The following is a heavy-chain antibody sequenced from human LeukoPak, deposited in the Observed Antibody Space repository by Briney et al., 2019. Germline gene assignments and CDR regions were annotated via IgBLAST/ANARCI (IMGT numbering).Heavy chain of an antibody. J-gene: IGHJ4*02. CDR1: GFTFTNYA. V-gene: IGHV3-43*02. Sequence: GGSLRLSCAASGFTFTNYAMSWVRQAPGKGLEWVSLISGDGVSTFYADSVKGRFSISRDNSKNSLYLEMNSLRTEDAAMYYCAKESGKFDYWGQGTLVAVSS. CDR2: ISGDGVST. CDR3: AKESGKFDY.